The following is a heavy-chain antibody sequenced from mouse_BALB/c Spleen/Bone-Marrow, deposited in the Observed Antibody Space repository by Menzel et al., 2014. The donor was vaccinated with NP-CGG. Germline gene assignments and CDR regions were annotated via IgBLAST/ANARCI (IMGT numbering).Heavy chain of an antibody. CDR1: GYTFTTYT. CDR3: ARVYGNYDAMDY. Sequence: QVQLKESGAELARPGASVKLSCRASGYTFTTYTMHWVKQRPGQGLEWIGYINPSSGYTYYNQKFKDKATLTADKSSSAAYLQLSSLTSEDSAVYYCARVYGNYDAMDYWGQGTSVTLPS. J-gene: IGHJ4*01. D-gene: IGHD2-1*01. CDR2: INPSSGYT. V-gene: IGHV1-4*01.